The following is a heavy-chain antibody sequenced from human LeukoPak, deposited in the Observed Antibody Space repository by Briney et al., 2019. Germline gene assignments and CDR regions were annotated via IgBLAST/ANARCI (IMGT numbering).Heavy chain of an antibody. Sequence: GGSLRLSCAASGFTFGSYGMHWVRQAPGKGLEWVAVISYDGSNKYYADSVKGRFTISRDNSKNTLYLQMNSLRAEDTAVYYCAKDSTYSNSWSNFDYWGQGTLVTVYS. J-gene: IGHJ4*02. CDR2: ISYDGSNK. CDR3: AKDSTYSNSWSNFDY. CDR1: GFTFGSYG. D-gene: IGHD6-13*01. V-gene: IGHV3-30*18.